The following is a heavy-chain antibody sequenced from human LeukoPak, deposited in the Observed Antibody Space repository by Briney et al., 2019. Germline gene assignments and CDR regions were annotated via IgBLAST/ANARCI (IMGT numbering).Heavy chain of an antibody. J-gene: IGHJ3*02. V-gene: IGHV1-69*13. CDR2: IIPIFGTA. D-gene: IGHD5-24*01. CDR3: ARVGDGYPGGAFDI. Sequence: SVKVSCKASGGTFSSYAISWVRQAPGQELEWMGGIIPIFGTANYAQKFQGRVTITADESTSTAYMELSSLRSEDTAVYYCARVGDGYPGGAFDIWGQGTMVTVSS. CDR1: GGTFSSYA.